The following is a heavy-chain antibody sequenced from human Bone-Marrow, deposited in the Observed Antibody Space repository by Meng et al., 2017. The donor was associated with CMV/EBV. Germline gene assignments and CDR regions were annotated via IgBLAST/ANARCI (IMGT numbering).Heavy chain of an antibody. Sequence: GGSLRLSCAASGFTFSSYWMSWVRQAPGRGLEWVANIKQDGSEKHYVDSLKGRFTISRDNAMNSLYLQMNSLRAEDTATYYCARDSSTWRNYYYYGMAVWGQGHTVNVSS. J-gene: IGHJ6*02. D-gene: IGHD2-15*01. CDR1: GFTFSSYW. CDR3: ARDSSTWRNYYYYGMAV. V-gene: IGHV3-7*01. CDR2: IKQDGSEK.